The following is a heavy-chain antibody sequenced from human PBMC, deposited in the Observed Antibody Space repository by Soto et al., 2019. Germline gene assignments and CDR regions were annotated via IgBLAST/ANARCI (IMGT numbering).Heavy chain of an antibody. Sequence: ASVKVSCTASGYTFTGYYMHWVRQAPGQGLEWMGWINPNSGGTNYAQKFQGWVTMTRDTSISTAYMELSRLRPDDTAVYYCAREVIAAAGTRWFDPWGQGTLVTVSS. J-gene: IGHJ5*02. CDR2: INPNSGGT. V-gene: IGHV1-2*04. CDR3: AREVIAAAGTRWFDP. CDR1: GYTFTGYY. D-gene: IGHD6-13*01.